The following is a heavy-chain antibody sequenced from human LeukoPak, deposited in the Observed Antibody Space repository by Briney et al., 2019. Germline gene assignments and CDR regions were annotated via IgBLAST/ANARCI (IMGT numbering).Heavy chain of an antibody. CDR3: ARGCSSTNCYEDY. CDR1: GGSFSGYY. CDR2: IYYSGST. V-gene: IGHV4-59*01. D-gene: IGHD2-2*01. J-gene: IGHJ4*02. Sequence: SETLSLTCAVDGGSFSGYYWSWIRQPPGKGLEWIGYIYYSGSTNYNPSLKSRVTISVDTSKNQFSLKLSSVTAADTAVYYCARGCSSTNCYEDYWGQGTLVTVSS.